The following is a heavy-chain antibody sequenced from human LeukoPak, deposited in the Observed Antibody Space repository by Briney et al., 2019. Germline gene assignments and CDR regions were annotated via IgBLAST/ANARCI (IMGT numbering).Heavy chain of an antibody. D-gene: IGHD4/OR15-4a*01. CDR3: ARRAGAYSHPYDY. CDR1: GITFSSYA. CDR2: FSGSGGST. V-gene: IGHV3-23*01. J-gene: IGHJ4*02. Sequence: GGSLRLSCAASGITFSSYAMSWVRQAPGKGLECISGFSGSGGSTYYADSVKGRFTISRDNSKNTLYLQMNSLRAEDTAVYYCARRAGAYSHPYDYWGQGTLVTVSS.